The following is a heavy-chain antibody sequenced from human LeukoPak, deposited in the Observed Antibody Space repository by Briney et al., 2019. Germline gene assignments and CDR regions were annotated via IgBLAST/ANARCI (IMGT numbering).Heavy chain of an antibody. CDR2: INHSGST. CDR1: GGSFSGYY. CDR3: ARTQRDGCGY. D-gene: IGHD5-24*01. V-gene: IGHV4-34*01. J-gene: IGHJ4*02. Sequence: PSETLSLTCAVYGGSFSGYYWSWIRQPPGKGLEWIGEINHSGSTNYNPSLKSRVTISVDTSKNQFSLKLSSVTAADTAVYYCARTQRDGCGYWGQGTLVTVSS.